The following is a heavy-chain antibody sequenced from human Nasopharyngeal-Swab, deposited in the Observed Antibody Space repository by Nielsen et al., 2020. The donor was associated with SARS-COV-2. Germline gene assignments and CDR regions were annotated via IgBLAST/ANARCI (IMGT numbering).Heavy chain of an antibody. Sequence: GESLKISCAASGFIFNNYAMSWVRQAPGKGLEWVSTINNRGDDTHYVDSVRGRFTVSRDNSKNTLYLQMNSLRGEDTAIYYCVKDLAYDEVSWGQGTLVTVSS. V-gene: IGHV3-23*01. J-gene: IGHJ5*02. CDR2: INNRGDDT. CDR3: VKDLAYDEVS. D-gene: IGHD5-12*01. CDR1: GFIFNNYA.